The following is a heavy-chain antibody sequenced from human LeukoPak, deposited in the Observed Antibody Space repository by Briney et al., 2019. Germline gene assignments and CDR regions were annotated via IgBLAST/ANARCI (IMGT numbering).Heavy chain of an antibody. J-gene: IGHJ4*02. V-gene: IGHV3-74*01. CDR2: IKSNGRTT. Sequence: TGGSLRLSCAASGFTFSDYDMHWVRQATGKGLVWVSSIKSNGRTTSYADSVKGRFTISRDNAKNTLYLQMNSLRVEDTAVYYCARDGRLDGYNGIVDNWGQGTLVTVSS. CDR3: ARDGRLDGYNGIVDN. CDR1: GFTFSDYD. D-gene: IGHD5-24*01.